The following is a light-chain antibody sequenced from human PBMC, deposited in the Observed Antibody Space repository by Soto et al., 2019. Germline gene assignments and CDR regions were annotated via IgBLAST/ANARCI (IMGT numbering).Light chain of an antibody. CDR3: QQYGSSLLYT. Sequence: EIVLTQSPGTLSLSPGERATLSCRSSKSVSSIYLAWYQQKPGQAPRLLIYGASSRATGIPDRFSGSGSGTDFTLTISRLEPEDFAVYYCQQYGSSLLYTFGQGTKLEI. CDR2: GAS. V-gene: IGKV3-20*01. CDR1: KSVSSIY. J-gene: IGKJ2*01.